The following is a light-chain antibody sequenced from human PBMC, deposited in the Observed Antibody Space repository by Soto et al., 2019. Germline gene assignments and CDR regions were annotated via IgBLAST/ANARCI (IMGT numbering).Light chain of an antibody. CDR2: EVS. CDR1: SSDVGGYNY. J-gene: IGLJ1*01. CDR3: TSYITSGTYV. Sequence: QSVLTQPPSASGSPGQSVTISCTGTSSDVGGYNYVSWYQQHPGKAPKLMIYEVSKRPSGVSNRFSGSKSGNTASLTISGLHAEDEADYYCTSYITSGTYVYGTGTKVTVL. V-gene: IGLV2-8*01.